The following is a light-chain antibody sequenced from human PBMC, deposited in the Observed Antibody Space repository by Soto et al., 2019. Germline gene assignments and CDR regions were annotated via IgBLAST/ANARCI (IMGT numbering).Light chain of an antibody. CDR3: QQCSNWWT. V-gene: IGKV3D-20*02. CDR2: EAS. CDR1: QSVSSNY. J-gene: IGKJ1*01. Sequence: DIELTQSPGTLSLYLGERATLSCRASQSVSSNYLAWYQQTPGQAPRLINDEASNRTAGIPGRCSGSGARTDFTLTISSLDPEDFAVYCCQQCSNWWTFGQGTKVDIK.